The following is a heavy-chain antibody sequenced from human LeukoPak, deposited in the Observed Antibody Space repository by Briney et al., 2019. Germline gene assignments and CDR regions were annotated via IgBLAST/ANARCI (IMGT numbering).Heavy chain of an antibody. CDR3: AKGVSSSGYSFPDY. CDR1: GFTFDDYA. J-gene: IGHJ4*02. D-gene: IGHD3-22*01. Sequence: GRSLRLSCAASGFTFDDYAMHWVRQAPGKGLEWVSGISWNSGSIGYADSVKGRFTISRDNAKNSLYLQMNSLRAEDMALYYCAKGVSSSGYSFPDYWGQGTLVTVPS. V-gene: IGHV3-9*03. CDR2: ISWNSGSI.